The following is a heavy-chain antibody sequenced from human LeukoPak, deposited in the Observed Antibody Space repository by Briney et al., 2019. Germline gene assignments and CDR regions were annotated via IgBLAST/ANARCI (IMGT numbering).Heavy chain of an antibody. V-gene: IGHV4-59*01. CDR2: IYYSGTT. CDR1: GGSISSYY. Sequence: SGTLSLTCTVSGGSISSYYWSWIRQPPGKGLEWIGYIYYSGTTNYNPSLKSRVTISVDTSKNQFSLKLSSVTAADTAVYYCARGVAAAQYGYWGQGTLVTVSS. D-gene: IGHD6-13*01. CDR3: ARGVAAAQYGY. J-gene: IGHJ4*02.